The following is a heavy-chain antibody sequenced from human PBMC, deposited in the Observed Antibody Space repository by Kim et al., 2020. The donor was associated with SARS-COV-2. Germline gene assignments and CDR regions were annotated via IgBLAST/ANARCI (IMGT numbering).Heavy chain of an antibody. D-gene: IGHD2-2*01. CDR2: IYYSGST. J-gene: IGHJ4*02. CDR3: ARESPLKGVPAAYYFDY. CDR1: GGSISSGGYY. V-gene: IGHV4-31*03. Sequence: SETLSLTCTVSGGSISSGGYYWSWIRQHPGKGLEWIGYIYYSGSTYYNPSLKSRVTISVDTSKNQFSLKLSSVTAADTAVYYCARESPLKGVPAAYYFDYWGQGTLVTVSS.